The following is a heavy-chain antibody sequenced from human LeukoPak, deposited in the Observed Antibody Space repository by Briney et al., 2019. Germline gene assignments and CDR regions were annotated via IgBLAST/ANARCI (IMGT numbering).Heavy chain of an antibody. CDR1: GFTFSDYY. CDR3: ARFGSSWPPYFDY. CDR2: ISRYGDTI. Sequence: GGSLRLSCAASGFTFSDYYMSWIRQAPGKGLEWVSYISRYGDTIYYADSVKGRFTISRDNAKNSLYLQMNSLRAEDTAVYYCARFGSSWPPYFDYWGQGTLVTVSS. D-gene: IGHD6-13*01. V-gene: IGHV3-11*04. J-gene: IGHJ4*02.